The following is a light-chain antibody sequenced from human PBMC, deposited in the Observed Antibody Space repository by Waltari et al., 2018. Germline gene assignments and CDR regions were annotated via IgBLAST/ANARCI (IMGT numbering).Light chain of an antibody. CDR1: QSIDTF. CDR3: QQSHTMLYT. CDR2: GAT. Sequence: DIQMTQSPSSQSAYLGENITITFRASQSIDTFLNWYQQRPGKSPKVLIYGATTLQSGVPSRFSGSGSGTHFTLTISSLQPDDFATYFCQQSHTMLYTFGQGTKLEIK. J-gene: IGKJ2*01. V-gene: IGKV1-39*01.